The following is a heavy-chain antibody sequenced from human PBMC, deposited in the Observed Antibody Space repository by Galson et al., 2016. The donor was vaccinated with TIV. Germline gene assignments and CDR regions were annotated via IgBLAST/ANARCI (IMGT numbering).Heavy chain of an antibody. CDR2: IIPILGIK. J-gene: IGHJ4*02. Sequence: SVKVSCKASGGTFSSYAISWVRQAPGQGLEWMGRIIPILGIKNYAQKFQGRVTITADKSTSTAYMELSSLISEDTAVYYCARPEYTYGYHFDYWDQGSKVTVSS. CDR1: GGTFSSYA. D-gene: IGHD5-18*01. V-gene: IGHV1-69*04. CDR3: ARPEYTYGYHFDY.